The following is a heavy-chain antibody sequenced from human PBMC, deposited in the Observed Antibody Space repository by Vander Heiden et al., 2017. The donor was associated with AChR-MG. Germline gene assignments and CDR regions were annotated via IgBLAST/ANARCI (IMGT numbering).Heavy chain of an antibody. CDR2: ISGSGGST. Sequence: EVQLLESGGGLVQPGGSLRLSCPAYGFTFSSYAMSWVRQAPGKGVEWVSAISGSGGSTYYADSVKGRFTISRDNSKNTLYLQMNSLRAEDTAVYYCAKAATHRYYYYYYMDVWGKGPTVTVSS. CDR3: AKAATHRYYYYYYMDV. CDR1: GFTFSSYA. J-gene: IGHJ6*03. V-gene: IGHV3-23*01.